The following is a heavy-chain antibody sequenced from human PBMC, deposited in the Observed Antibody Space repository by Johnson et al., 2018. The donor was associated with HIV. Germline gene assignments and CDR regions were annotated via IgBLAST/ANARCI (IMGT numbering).Heavy chain of an antibody. V-gene: IGHV3-11*04. CDR2: ISSSGSTI. CDR3: ARDGESQQLPLGDAFDV. CDR1: GFTVSRNY. Sequence: QVQLVEFGGGLIQSGGSLRLSCAASGFTVSRNYMSWVRQAPGKGLEWVSYISSSGSTIYYADSVKGRFTISRDNAKNSLYLQMNSLRAEDTAMYYCARDGESQQLPLGDAFDVWGQGTMVIVSS. D-gene: IGHD6-13*01. J-gene: IGHJ3*01.